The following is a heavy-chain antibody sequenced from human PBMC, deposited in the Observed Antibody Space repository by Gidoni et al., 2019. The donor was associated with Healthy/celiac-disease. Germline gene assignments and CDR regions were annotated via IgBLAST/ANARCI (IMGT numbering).Heavy chain of an antibody. D-gene: IGHD6-13*01. CDR3: ARARIAAAGIDY. CDR1: GNSFTSYW. Sequence: EVQLVQSGAEVKTPGESLRISCKGSGNSFTSYWISWVRQMPGKGLEWMGRIDPSDSYTNSSPSFQGHVTISAHKSISTAYLQWSSLKASDTAMYYCARARIAAAGIDYWGQGTLVTVSS. CDR2: IDPSDSYT. J-gene: IGHJ4*02. V-gene: IGHV5-10-1*01.